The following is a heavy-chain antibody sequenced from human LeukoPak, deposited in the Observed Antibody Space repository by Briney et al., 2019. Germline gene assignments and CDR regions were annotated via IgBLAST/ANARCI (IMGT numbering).Heavy chain of an antibody. CDR2: ISDNGGST. CDR1: AFTSSSYA. V-gene: IGHV3-23*01. CDR3: AKDGDGYNGGFDY. J-gene: IGHJ4*02. Sequence: GGSLRLSCAAFAFTSSSYAENWVRQAPGKGLEWVSTISDNGGSTYYADSVKGRFTISRDTSKNTLYLQMNSLCTDDTALYYCAKDGDGYNGGFDYWGQGTLVTVSS. D-gene: IGHD5-24*01.